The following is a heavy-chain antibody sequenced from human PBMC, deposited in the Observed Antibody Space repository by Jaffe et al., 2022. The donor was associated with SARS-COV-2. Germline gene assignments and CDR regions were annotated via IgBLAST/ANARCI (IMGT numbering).Heavy chain of an antibody. J-gene: IGHJ4*02. D-gene: IGHD1-1*01. CDR1: GFTVSSNY. V-gene: IGHV3-66*02. CDR3: ATGLSEVPW. CDR2: IYSGGNT. Sequence: EVQLVESGGDLVQPGGSLRLSCAASGFTVSSNYMAWVRQAPGKGLEWVSTIYSGGNTDYADSVKGRFTIIRDNSRNTLYLQMNSLRGEDTAVYYCATGLSEVPWWGQGTLVTVSS.